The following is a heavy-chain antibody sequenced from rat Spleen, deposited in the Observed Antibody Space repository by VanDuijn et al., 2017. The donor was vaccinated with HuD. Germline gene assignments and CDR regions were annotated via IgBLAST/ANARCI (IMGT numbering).Heavy chain of an antibody. CDR2: ISTGGGNT. Sequence: AALGFTFSNYYMAWVRQALTKGLEWVASISTGGGNTYYRDSVKGRFTISRENAKSTLYLQMDSLRSEDTATYYCATSGNGFAYWGQGTLVTVSS. J-gene: IGHJ3*01. CDR1: GFTFSNYY. D-gene: IGHD4-3*01. V-gene: IGHV5-25*01. CDR3: ATSGNGFAY.